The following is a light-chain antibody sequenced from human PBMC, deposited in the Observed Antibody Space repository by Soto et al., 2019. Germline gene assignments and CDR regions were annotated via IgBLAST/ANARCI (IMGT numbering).Light chain of an antibody. J-gene: IGKJ1*01. CDR1: QSVGTS. V-gene: IGKV3-20*01. Sequence: EIVLTQSPVTLSLSPGERGTLSCRASQSVGTSLAWYQQKPGQAPRLLIYGASNRATGIPDRFSGSGSGTDFTMTISKMETEDFAVYHCQQYGGSPRKFGHGTK. CDR3: QQYGGSPRK. CDR2: GAS.